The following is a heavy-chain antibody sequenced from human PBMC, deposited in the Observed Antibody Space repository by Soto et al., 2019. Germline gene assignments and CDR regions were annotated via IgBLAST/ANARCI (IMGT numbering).Heavy chain of an antibody. J-gene: IGHJ4*02. CDR1: GFTFSSYW. D-gene: IGHD2-15*01. V-gene: IGHV3-74*01. CDR3: VRTSLVVAAATREDY. Sequence: EVQLVESGGGLVQPGGSLRLSCAASGFTFSSYWMHWVRQAPGKGLVWVSRMNSDGSSTSYADSVQGRFTISRDNAKNTLYLQMNSLRAEDTAGYYCVRTSLVVAAATREDYWGQGTLVTVSS. CDR2: MNSDGSST.